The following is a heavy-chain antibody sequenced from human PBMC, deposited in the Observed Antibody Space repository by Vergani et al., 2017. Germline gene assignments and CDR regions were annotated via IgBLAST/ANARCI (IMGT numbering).Heavy chain of an antibody. CDR1: GGSISAGYYF. Sequence: QVQLQASGPGRVKPSQTLSLTCTMSGGSISAGYYFWSWIRQPAGKGLEWLGHISASGNASHSPSLKTRVSMSVDTSKNQFSLTVTSVTAADTAIYFCARRSGGYYSGGKVHPLRTAFDVWGHGTVATVSS. CDR3: ARRSGGYYSGGKVHPLRTAFDV. J-gene: IGHJ3*01. CDR2: ISASGNA. D-gene: IGHD2-15*01. V-gene: IGHV4-61*02.